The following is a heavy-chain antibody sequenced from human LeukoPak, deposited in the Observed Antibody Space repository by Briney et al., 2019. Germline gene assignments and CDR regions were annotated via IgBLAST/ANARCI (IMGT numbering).Heavy chain of an antibody. CDR1: GYTFTGYY. D-gene: IGHD3-10*01. V-gene: IGHV1-2*02. CDR2: INPNSGGT. Sequence: ASVKVSCKASGYTFTGYYMHWVRQAPGQGLEWMGWINPNSGGTNYAQKFQGRVTMTRDTSISTAYMELSRLRSDDTAVYYCAGGSLLSGYHGSGSPPPDYWGQGTLVTVSS. J-gene: IGHJ4*02. CDR3: AGGSLLSGYHGSGSPPPDY.